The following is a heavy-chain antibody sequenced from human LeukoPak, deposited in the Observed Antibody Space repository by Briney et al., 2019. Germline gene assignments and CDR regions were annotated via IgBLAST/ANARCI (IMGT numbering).Heavy chain of an antibody. D-gene: IGHD3-22*01. J-gene: IGHJ4*02. V-gene: IGHV3-23*01. CDR3: ATDYYDSSGSYTVDY. CDR1: GFTFRSYA. CDR2: ISGSGDIT. Sequence: GGSLRLSCAASGFTFRSYAMSWVRQAPGKGLEWVSVISGSGDITQSADSVKGRFTISRDNFKNTLYLQMNSLRAEDTAVYYCATDYYDSSGSYTVDYWGQGTLVTVSS.